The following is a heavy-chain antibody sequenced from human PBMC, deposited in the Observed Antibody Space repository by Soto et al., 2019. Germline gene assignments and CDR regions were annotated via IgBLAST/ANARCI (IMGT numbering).Heavy chain of an antibody. D-gene: IGHD2-8*01. CDR2: IYWNDDK. J-gene: IGHJ5*02. CDR1: GFSLSTSGVG. V-gene: IGHV2-5*01. Sequence: QITLKESGPTLVKPTQTLTLTCTFSGFSLSTSGVGVGWIRQPPGKALEWLALIYWNDDKRYSPSLKSRLTITKDTSKIQVVLTMTNMDPVDTATYYCAHTEVDCRNGVCYTTWFDPWGQGTLVTVSS. CDR3: AHTEVDCRNGVCYTTWFDP.